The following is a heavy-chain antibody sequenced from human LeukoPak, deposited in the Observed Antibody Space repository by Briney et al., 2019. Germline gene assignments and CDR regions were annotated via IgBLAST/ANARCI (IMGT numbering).Heavy chain of an antibody. CDR1: GFTITNFW. J-gene: IGHJ4*02. CDR3: ARDLFDY. CDR2: IKQDGSGE. V-gene: IGHV3-7*01. Sequence: GRSLRLSCAVSGFTITNFWMSWVRQAPGRGLESVANIKQDGSGEFYVDSVKGRFTISRDSAKNSLYLHMNSLRHEDTAVYYCARDLFDYWGQGPLVTVSS.